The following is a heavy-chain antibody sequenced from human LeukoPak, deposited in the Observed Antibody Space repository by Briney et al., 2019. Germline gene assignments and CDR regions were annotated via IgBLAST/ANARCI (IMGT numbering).Heavy chain of an antibody. CDR2: INPNNGAT. Sequence: ASVKVSCTASGYRFPSYYIHWVRQAPGQGLEWMGWINPNNGATKYAQKFQGGVTLTTDTSLTTVFMALTWLTSDDTPTYYCARDHGTDGTTFTLNFDCWGQGTLVTVSS. CDR3: ARDHGTDGTTFTLNFDC. V-gene: IGHV1-2*02. D-gene: IGHD1-1*01. CDR1: GYRFPSYY. J-gene: IGHJ4*02.